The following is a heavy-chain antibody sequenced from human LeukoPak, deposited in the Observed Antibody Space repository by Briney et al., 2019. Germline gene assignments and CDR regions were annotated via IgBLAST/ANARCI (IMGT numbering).Heavy chain of an antibody. D-gene: IGHD6-6*01. Sequence: PSETLSLTCTVSGGSISSSSYYWGWIRQPPGKGLEWIGSIYYSGSTYYNPSLKSRVTISVDTSKNQFSLKLSSVTAADTAVYYCARGRRIAALSGWFDPWGQGTLVTVSS. V-gene: IGHV4-39*01. CDR2: IYYSGST. J-gene: IGHJ5*02. CDR3: ARGRRIAALSGWFDP. CDR1: GGSISSSSYY.